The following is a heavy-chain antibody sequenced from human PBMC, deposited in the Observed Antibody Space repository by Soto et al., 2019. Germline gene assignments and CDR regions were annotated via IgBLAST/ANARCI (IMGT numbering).Heavy chain of an antibody. J-gene: IGHJ6*02. CDR2: ISYEESNN. V-gene: IGHV3-30*03. D-gene: IGHD2-2*01. CDR1: GFTFNSHG. Sequence: QVQLVEAGGGVVQPGRSLRLSCGASGFTFNSHGMHWVRQAPGKGLEWVAVISYEESNNFYAESVKGRFTISRDNSKNTLYLQMNSLRREDTAVYYCARGAEYQLLSRDYFYGMDVWGQGTTVTVSS. CDR3: ARGAEYQLLSRDYFYGMDV.